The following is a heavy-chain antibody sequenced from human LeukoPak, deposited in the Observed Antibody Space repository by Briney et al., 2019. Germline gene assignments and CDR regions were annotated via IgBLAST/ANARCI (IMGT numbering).Heavy chain of an antibody. V-gene: IGHV4-34*01. Sequence: SETLSLTCAVHGGSFSVYYWSWIRQPPGKGREWIGEINHSGSTNYNPSLKSGVTISVETSTKQFSLSIGSATAPHTPVFSFWRGQATAFDYWGQGTLVTVSS. J-gene: IGHJ4*02. CDR3: WRGQATAFDY. D-gene: IGHD5-24*01. CDR1: GGSFSVYY. CDR2: INHSGST.